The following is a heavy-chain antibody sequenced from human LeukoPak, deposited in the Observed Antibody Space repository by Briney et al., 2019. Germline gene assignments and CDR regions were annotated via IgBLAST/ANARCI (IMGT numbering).Heavy chain of an antibody. CDR3: ARQTGSGLFILP. D-gene: IGHD3/OR15-3a*01. CDR1: GVSISSSNSY. V-gene: IGHV4-39*01. J-gene: IGHJ4*02. CDR2: IYYSGDT. Sequence: PSETLSLTCTVSGVSISSSNSYWGWIRQPPGKGLEWIGSIYYSGDTYYNASLKSQVSISIDTSKNRFSLKLTSVTAADTAVYYCARQTGSGLFILPGGQGTLVTVSS.